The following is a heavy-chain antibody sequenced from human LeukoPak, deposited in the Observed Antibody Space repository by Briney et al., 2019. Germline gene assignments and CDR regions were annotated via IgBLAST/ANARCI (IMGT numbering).Heavy chain of an antibody. J-gene: IGHJ3*02. CDR3: ARVTDRIAENAFDI. CDR2: IKQDGSEK. Sequence: GGSLRLSCAASGFTFSSYWMSWVRQAPGKGLEWVANIKQDGSEKYYVDSVKGRFTISRDNAKNSLYLQMNSLRAEDTAVYYCARVTDRIAENAFDIWGQGTMVTVSS. V-gene: IGHV3-7*01. CDR1: GFTFSSYW. D-gene: IGHD6-13*01.